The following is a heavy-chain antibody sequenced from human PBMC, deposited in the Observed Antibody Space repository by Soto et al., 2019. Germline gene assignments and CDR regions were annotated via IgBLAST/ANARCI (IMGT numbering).Heavy chain of an antibody. D-gene: IGHD4-4*01. CDR2: IWYDGSNK. J-gene: IGHJ6*02. CDR3: ARTVSNQAYYYGMDV. CDR1: GFTFSSYG. Sequence: GGSLRLSCAASGFTFSSYGMHWVRQAPGKGLEWVAVIWYDGSNKYYADSVKGRFTISRDNSKNTLYLQMNSLRAEDTAVYYCARTVSNQAYYYGMDVWGQGTTVTVSS. V-gene: IGHV3-33*01.